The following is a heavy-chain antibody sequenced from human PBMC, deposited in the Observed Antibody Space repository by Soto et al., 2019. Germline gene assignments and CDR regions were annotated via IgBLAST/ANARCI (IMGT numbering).Heavy chain of an antibody. CDR1: GFTFSTYD. D-gene: IGHD3-3*01. V-gene: IGHV3-48*01. J-gene: IGHJ4*02. CDR3: ARSYDFWSGYHDY. Sequence: GGSLRLSCAASGFTFSTYDMNWVRQAPGKGLEWLSYISSASGTTYYADSVKGRFTISRDNAKNSLYLQMNSLRAEDTAVYYCARSYDFWSGYHDYWGQGTLVTVSS. CDR2: ISSASGTT.